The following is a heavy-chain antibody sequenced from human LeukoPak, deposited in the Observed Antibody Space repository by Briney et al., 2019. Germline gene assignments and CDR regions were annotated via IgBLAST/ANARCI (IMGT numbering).Heavy chain of an antibody. CDR1: GFTFGSYY. CDR2: IRQDGSEQ. CDR3: ARTRTQVSYRGFDY. J-gene: IGHJ4*02. D-gene: IGHD1-14*01. V-gene: IGHV3-7*01. Sequence: GGSLRLSCEASGFTFGSYYMSWVRRAPGKGREWLANIRQDGSEQYYVDSVKGRFTISRDNAKNSLYLQMSGLRVEDTAVYYCARTRTQVSYRGFDYWGQGTPVTVSS.